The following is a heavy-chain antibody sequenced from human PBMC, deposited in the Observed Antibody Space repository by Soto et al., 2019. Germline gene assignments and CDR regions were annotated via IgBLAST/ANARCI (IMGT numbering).Heavy chain of an antibody. Sequence: GGSLTLSRAASGFTFSHHFMDCVRQAPGKGLEWVARSKNKAHGYTTEYAASVEGRFTISRDDSKNSLSLQMNSLKTEDTAVYYCANWIAGVGHRGQGTRLPVSS. J-gene: IGHJ4*02. D-gene: IGHD6-13*01. CDR3: ANWIAGVGH. V-gene: IGHV3-72*01. CDR2: SKNKAHGYTT. CDR1: GFTFSHHF.